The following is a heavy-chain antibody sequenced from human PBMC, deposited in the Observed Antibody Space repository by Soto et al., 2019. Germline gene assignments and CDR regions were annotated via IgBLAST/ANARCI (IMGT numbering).Heavy chain of an antibody. Sequence: GESLKISCETPGYSFTNFWIGWVRPMPGKGPEWMGIIHPAYSDTRYSPSYQGQVTISADKSIGTAYLQWSSLKGSDTAVYYCVRHINGYNPLAYWGQGTLVTSPQ. V-gene: IGHV5-51*01. CDR2: IHPAYSDT. CDR1: GYSFTNFW. D-gene: IGHD5-12*01. J-gene: IGHJ4*02. CDR3: VRHINGYNPLAY.